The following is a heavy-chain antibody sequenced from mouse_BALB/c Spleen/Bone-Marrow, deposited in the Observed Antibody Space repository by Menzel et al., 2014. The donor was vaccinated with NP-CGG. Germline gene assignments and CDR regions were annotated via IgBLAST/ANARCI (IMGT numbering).Heavy chain of an antibody. V-gene: IGHV5-6-3*01. CDR1: GFTFSNYG. Sequence: DVQLQESGGGLVQPGGSLKLSCAASGFTFSNYGLSWVRQTPDRRLEYVANINRNGGDTYYPDSVKGRFTISRDNARNPPNLEISSLKAEDTAMYYWSRGVDGHSWFAHWGQGALVTVSA. D-gene: IGHD2-3*01. CDR3: SRGVDGHSWFAH. CDR2: INRNGGDT. J-gene: IGHJ3*01.